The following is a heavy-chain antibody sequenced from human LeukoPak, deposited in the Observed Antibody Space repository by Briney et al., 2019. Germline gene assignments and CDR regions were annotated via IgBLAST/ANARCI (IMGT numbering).Heavy chain of an antibody. CDR2: INPNSGGT. CDR1: GYTFTGYY. J-gene: IGHJ3*02. Sequence: GASVKVSCKASGYTFTGYYMHWVRQAPGQGLEWMGWINPNSGGTNYAQKFQGRVTMTRDTSISTAYMELSSLRSEDTAVYYCARGLTYYYDSSGDDAFDIWGQGTMVTVSS. D-gene: IGHD3-22*01. CDR3: ARGLTYYYDSSGDDAFDI. V-gene: IGHV1-2*02.